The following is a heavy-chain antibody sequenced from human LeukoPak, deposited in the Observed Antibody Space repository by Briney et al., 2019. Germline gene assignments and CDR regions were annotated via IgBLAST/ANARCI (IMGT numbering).Heavy chain of an antibody. Sequence: PGGSLRLSCAASGFTFSSYEMNWVRQAPGKGLEWVSFISSSGSTIYYADSVKGRFTISRARAKNSLNLQMNSLRAEDTAVYYCATPPYCGGDCLEYFQLWGQGTLVTVSS. V-gene: IGHV3-48*03. J-gene: IGHJ1*01. CDR3: ATPPYCGGDCLEYFQL. D-gene: IGHD2-21*02. CDR2: ISSSGSTI. CDR1: GFTFSSYE.